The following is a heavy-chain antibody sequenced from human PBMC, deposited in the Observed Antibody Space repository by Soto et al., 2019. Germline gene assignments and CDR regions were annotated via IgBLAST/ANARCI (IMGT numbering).Heavy chain of an antibody. Sequence: QVQLQESGPGLVKPSQTLSLTCTVSGGSISSGGYYWSWIRQHPGKGLEWIGYIDYSGSTYYNPSRKSLVTISVDTSKNQFSLKLSSVTAADTAVYYCARGAHYSSPFRWFDPWGQGTLVTVSS. J-gene: IGHJ5*02. CDR3: ARGAHYSSPFRWFDP. CDR2: IDYSGST. D-gene: IGHD6-13*01. CDR1: GGSISSGGYY. V-gene: IGHV4-31*01.